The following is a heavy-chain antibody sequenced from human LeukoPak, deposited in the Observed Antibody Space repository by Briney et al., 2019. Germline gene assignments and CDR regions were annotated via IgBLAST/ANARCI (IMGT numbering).Heavy chain of an antibody. CDR3: ARGERIFGVVGDMDV. D-gene: IGHD3-3*01. CDR2: IIPIFGTA. V-gene: IGHV1-69*13. Sequence: GASVKVSCKASGGTFSSYAISWVRQAPGQGLEWMGGIIPIFGTANYAQKFQGRVTITADESTSTAYMELSSLRSEDTAVYYCARGERIFGVVGDMDVWGKGTTVTVSS. J-gene: IGHJ6*03. CDR1: GGTFSSYA.